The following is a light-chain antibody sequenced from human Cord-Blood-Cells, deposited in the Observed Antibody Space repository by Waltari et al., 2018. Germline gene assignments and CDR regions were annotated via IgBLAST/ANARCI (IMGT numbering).Light chain of an antibody. CDR1: VLAKKY. CDR3: YSAADNNLVV. CDR2: KDS. V-gene: IGLV3-27*01. Sequence: SYELTQPSSVSVSPGQTARITCSGDVLAKKYARWFQQKPGQAPVRVIYKDSERPSGIPERFSGSSAGTTVTLTISGAQVEDEADYYCYSAADNNLVVFGGGTKLTVL. J-gene: IGLJ2*01.